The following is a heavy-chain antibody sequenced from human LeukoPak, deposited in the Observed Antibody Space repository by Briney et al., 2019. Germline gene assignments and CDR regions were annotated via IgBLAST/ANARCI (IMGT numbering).Heavy chain of an antibody. D-gene: IGHD3-22*01. CDR2: IYPGDSDT. CDR3: ARLTVRGYYDSSGYPSDAFDI. Sequence: GESLKISCKGSGYSFTKYWIAWVRQMPGKGLECMGIIYPGDSDTRYSPSFQGQVTISADKSISTAYLQWSSLKASDTAMYYCARLTVRGYYDSSGYPSDAFDIWGQGTMVTVSS. CDR1: GYSFTKYW. V-gene: IGHV5-51*01. J-gene: IGHJ3*02.